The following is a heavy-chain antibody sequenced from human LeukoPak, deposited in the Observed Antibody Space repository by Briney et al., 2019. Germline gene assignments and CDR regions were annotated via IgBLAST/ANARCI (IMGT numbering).Heavy chain of an antibody. V-gene: IGHV1-3*01. Sequence: VASVKVSCKASGYTFTTYAMHWVRQAPGQGLEWMGWIDAGNGNTKYSQKFQDRVTITRDTSASTAYMELSSLRSEDTAVYYCARDGWVTTNFFDYWGQGTLVTVSS. CDR3: ARDGWVTTNFFDY. CDR1: GYTFTTYA. D-gene: IGHD4-17*01. CDR2: IDAGNGNT. J-gene: IGHJ4*02.